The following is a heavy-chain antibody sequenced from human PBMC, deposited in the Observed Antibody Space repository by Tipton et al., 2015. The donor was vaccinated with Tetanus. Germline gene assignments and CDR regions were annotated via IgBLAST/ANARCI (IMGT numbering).Heavy chain of an antibody. D-gene: IGHD3-22*01. Sequence: SLRLSCVASGYNFRNNGMHWVRQAPGKGLEWVAVISNDASHIYYADSVRGRFTMSRENNKNTVHLQMNSLRPDDTAVYYCARDRHSYESSGDCRFDNWGQGTLVTVSA. J-gene: IGHJ4*02. V-gene: IGHV3-30*03. CDR1: GYNFRNNG. CDR3: ARDRHSYESSGDCRFDN. CDR2: ISNDASHI.